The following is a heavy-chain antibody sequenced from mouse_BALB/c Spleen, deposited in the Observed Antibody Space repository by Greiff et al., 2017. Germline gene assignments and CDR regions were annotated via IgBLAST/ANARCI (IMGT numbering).Heavy chain of an antibody. CDR3: ARDDDAMDY. CDR2: IDPANGNT. J-gene: IGHJ4*01. V-gene: IGHV14-3*02. D-gene: IGHD2-12*01. Sequence: VHVKQSGAELVKPGASVKLSCTASGFNIKDTYMHWVKQRPEQGLEWIGRIDPANGNTKYDPKFQGKATITADTSSNTAYLQLSSLTSEDTAVYYCARDDDAMDYWGQGTSVTVSS. CDR1: GFNIKDTY.